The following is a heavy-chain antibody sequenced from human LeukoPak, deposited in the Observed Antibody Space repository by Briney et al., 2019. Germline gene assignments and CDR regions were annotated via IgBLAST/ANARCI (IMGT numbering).Heavy chain of an antibody. CDR1: GGSISSGGYY. D-gene: IGHD1-1*01. V-gene: IGHV4-61*08. J-gene: IGHJ4*02. CDR3: AGGGNWRRIDY. CDR2: IYYSGST. Sequence: PSETLSLTCTVSGGSISSGGYYWSWIRQHPGKGLEWIGYIYYSGSTNYNPFLKSRVTISVDTSKNQFSLKLSSVTAADTAVYYCAGGGNWRRIDYWGQGTQVTVSS.